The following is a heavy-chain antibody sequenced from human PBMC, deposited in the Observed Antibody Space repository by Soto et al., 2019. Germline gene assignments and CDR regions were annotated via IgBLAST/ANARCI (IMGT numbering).Heavy chain of an antibody. CDR2: IYHSGST. D-gene: IGHD3-22*01. CDR3: ARLVYDSSGYRPG. CDR1: GGSISSGGYS. Sequence: PSQTLSLTCAVSGGSISSGGYSWSWIRQPPGKGLEWIGYIYHSGSTYYNPSLKSRVTISVDRSKNQFSLKLSSVTAADTAVYYCARLVYDSSGYRPGWGEGTLVTLSS. V-gene: IGHV4-30-2*01. J-gene: IGHJ4*02.